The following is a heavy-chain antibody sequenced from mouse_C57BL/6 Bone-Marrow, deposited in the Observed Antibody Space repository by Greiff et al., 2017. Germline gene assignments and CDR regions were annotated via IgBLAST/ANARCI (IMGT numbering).Heavy chain of an antibody. CDR1: GFTFSSYA. CDR2: ISSGGDYI. CDR3: TRQLGQYYFDY. V-gene: IGHV5-9-1*02. J-gene: IGHJ2*01. D-gene: IGHD4-1*02. Sequence: EVNVVESGEGLVKPGGSLKLSCAASGFTFSSYAMSWVRQTPEKRLEWVAYISSGGDYIYYADTVKGRFTISRDNARNTLYLKMSSLKSEDTAMYYCTRQLGQYYFDYWGQGTTLTVSS.